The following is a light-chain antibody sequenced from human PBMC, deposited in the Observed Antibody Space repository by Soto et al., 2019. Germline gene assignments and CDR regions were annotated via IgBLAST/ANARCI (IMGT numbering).Light chain of an antibody. CDR3: QQYNSYPYT. J-gene: IGKJ2*01. CDR2: KAS. CDR1: QSISSW. Sequence: DIQMTQSPSTLSASVGDRVTITCRASQSISSWLAWYQQKPGKAPKLLIYKASSLESGVPSRFSGGGSGTEFTLTISSLQPDDFATYYGQQYNSYPYTFGQGTKLEIK. V-gene: IGKV1-5*03.